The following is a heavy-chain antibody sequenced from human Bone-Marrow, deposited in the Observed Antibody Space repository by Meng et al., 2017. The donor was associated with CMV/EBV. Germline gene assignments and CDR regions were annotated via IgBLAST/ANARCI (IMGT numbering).Heavy chain of an antibody. CDR2: IKSDGSEK. CDR3: ARVSGSYLPVAS. CDR1: GFPFSSSW. V-gene: IGHV3-7*04. J-gene: IGHJ4*02. D-gene: IGHD1-26*01. Sequence: GESLKISCEASGFPFSSSWMTWVRQAPGKGLEWVANIKSDGSEKYYVDSVKGRFTIFRDNAENSMFLQMNSLRVEDTAVYYCARVSGSYLPVASWGQGPLVTVSS.